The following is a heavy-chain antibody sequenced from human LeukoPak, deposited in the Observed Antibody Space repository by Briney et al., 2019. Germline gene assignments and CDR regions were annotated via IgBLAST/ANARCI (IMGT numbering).Heavy chain of an antibody. J-gene: IGHJ4*02. CDR2: IKSKTDGGTT. V-gene: IGHV3-15*01. D-gene: IGHD6-19*01. Sequence: PGGSLRLSCAASGFTFSNAWMSWVRQAPGKGLEWVGRIKSKTDGGTTDYAAPVKGRFTISRDDSKNTLYLQMNSLKTEDTAVYYCTTFEGSGWYYFDYWGQGTLVTVSS. CDR1: GFTFSNAW. CDR3: TTFEGSGWYYFDY.